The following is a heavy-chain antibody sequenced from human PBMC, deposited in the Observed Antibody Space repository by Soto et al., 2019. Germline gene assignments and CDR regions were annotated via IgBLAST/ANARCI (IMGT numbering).Heavy chain of an antibody. J-gene: IGHJ5*02. CDR2: ISAYNGQT. CDR3: ARDPHEFWNYYFLDP. CDR1: GGSLSSYA. V-gene: IGHV1-18*01. Sequence: ASVTVSWTGFGGSLSSYAISWRRQAPGQRPEWMGWISAYNGQTDYAQNFQGRVTMATDTSTNTAYMELRNLRSDDTAVYYCARDPHEFWNYYFLDPRGPGPLVT. D-gene: IGHD3-3*01.